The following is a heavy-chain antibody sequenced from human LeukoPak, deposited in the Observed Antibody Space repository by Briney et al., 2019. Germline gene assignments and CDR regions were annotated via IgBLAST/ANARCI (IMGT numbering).Heavy chain of an antibody. Sequence: SETLSLTCAVYGGSFSGYYWSWIRQPPGKGLEWIGEINHIGSTNYNPSLKSRVTISVDTSKNQFSPKLSSVTAADTAVYYCARGGPGSYCSSNNCFKLPFDYWGQGTLVTVSS. J-gene: IGHJ4*02. D-gene: IGHD2-2*01. CDR3: ARGGPGSYCSSNNCFKLPFDY. CDR1: GGSFSGYY. CDR2: INHIGST. V-gene: IGHV4-34*01.